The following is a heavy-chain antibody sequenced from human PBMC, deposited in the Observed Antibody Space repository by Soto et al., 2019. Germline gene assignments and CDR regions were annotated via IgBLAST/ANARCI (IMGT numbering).Heavy chain of an antibody. CDR3: AREDYYDSSGFYSDY. V-gene: IGHV4-30-4*01. Sequence: PSETLSLTCSVSGGSISSGDFYWSWIRQPPGKGLEWIGYIHYSGSTYYNPSLRSRVTISIDTSKNQFSLKLSSVTAADTAVYYCAREDYYDSSGFYSDYWGQGTLVTVSS. CDR1: GGSISSGDFY. D-gene: IGHD3-22*01. J-gene: IGHJ4*02. CDR2: IHYSGST.